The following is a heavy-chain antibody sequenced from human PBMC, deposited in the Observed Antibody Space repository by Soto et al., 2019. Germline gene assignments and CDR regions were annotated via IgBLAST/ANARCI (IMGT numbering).Heavy chain of an antibody. CDR1: GGSISSGGYY. CDR3: ARGPPVVRQNNCFDP. Sequence: PSETLSLTCTVSGGSISSGGYYWSWIRQHPGKGLEWIGYIYYSGSTYYNPSLKSRVTISVDTSKNQFSLKLSSVTAADTAVYYCARGPPVVRQNNCFDPWGQGTLVTVSS. V-gene: IGHV4-31*03. CDR2: IYYSGST. D-gene: IGHD2-21*01. J-gene: IGHJ5*02.